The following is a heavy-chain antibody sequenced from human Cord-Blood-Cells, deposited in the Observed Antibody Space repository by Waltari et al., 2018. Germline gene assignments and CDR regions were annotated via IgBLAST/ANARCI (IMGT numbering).Heavy chain of an antibody. Sequence: EVQLVESGGGLVQPGGSLRLSCAASGFTFSSYWMSWVRQAPGKGLEWVANIKQDGSEKYYVDSVKGRFTISRDNAKNSLYLQMNSLRAEDTAVYYCAGDCPADLWELLDYWGQGTLVTVSS. D-gene: IGHD1-26*01. CDR1: GFTFSSYW. CDR2: IKQDGSEK. V-gene: IGHV3-7*01. J-gene: IGHJ4*02. CDR3: AGDCPADLWELLDY.